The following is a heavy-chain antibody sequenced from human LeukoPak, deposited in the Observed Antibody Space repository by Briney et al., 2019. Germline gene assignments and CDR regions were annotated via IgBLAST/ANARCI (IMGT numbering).Heavy chain of an antibody. D-gene: IGHD3-16*02. Sequence: GGSLRLSCAASGFTFSSYSMNWVRQAPGKGLEWISVISASGGSTYYADSVKGRFTISRDNSKNTLHLQMNSLRAEDTAVYYCAKGISIYSYFDNWGQGTLVTVSS. CDR1: GFTFSSYS. CDR2: ISASGGST. CDR3: AKGISIYSYFDN. J-gene: IGHJ4*02. V-gene: IGHV3-23*01.